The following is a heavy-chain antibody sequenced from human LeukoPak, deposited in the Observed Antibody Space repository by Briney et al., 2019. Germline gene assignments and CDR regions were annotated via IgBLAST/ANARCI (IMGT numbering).Heavy chain of an antibody. D-gene: IGHD3-22*01. V-gene: IGHV1-2*02. CDR3: ARTPYYYDSSGYYPGLDFDY. CDR2: INPNSGGT. CDR1: GYTFTGYY. Sequence: ASVKVSCKASGYTFTGYYMHWVRQAPGQGLEWMGWINPNSGGTSYAQKFQGRVTMTRDTSISTAYMELSRLRSDDTAVYYCARTPYYYDSSGYYPGLDFDYWGQGTLVTVSS. J-gene: IGHJ4*02.